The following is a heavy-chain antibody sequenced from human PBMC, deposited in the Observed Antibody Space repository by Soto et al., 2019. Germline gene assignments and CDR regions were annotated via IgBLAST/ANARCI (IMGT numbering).Heavy chain of an antibody. CDR1: GFPFGHYA. CDR3: AKDPRLQRAY. CDR2: ISGGGDGT. V-gene: IGHV3-23*01. D-gene: IGHD4-4*01. Sequence: PGGSLRLSCTASGFPFGHYAMSWVRQAPGKGLEWVAGISGGGDGTNYADSVKGRFTVSRDNSRNTLYLQMDSLRAEDTATYYCAKDPRLQRAYWGQGTLVTVSS. J-gene: IGHJ4*02.